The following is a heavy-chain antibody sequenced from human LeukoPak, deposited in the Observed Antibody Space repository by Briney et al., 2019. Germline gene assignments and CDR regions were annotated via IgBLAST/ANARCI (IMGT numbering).Heavy chain of an antibody. CDR3: ARVLSARGTVTINPSDY. J-gene: IGHJ4*02. V-gene: IGHV3-21*01. Sequence: GGSLRLSCAASGFTFSSYSMNWVRQAPGKGLEWVSSISSSSYIYYADSVKGRFTISRDNAKNSLYLQMNSLRAEDTAVYYCARVLSARGTVTINPSDYWGQGTLVTVSS. CDR2: ISSSSYI. D-gene: IGHD4-17*01. CDR1: GFTFSSYS.